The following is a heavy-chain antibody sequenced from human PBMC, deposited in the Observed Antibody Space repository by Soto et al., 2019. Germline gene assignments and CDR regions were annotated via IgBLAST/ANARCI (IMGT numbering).Heavy chain of an antibody. CDR1: GFTFSSYA. V-gene: IGHV3-30-3*01. CDR3: IRPFDY. D-gene: IGHD2-2*02. J-gene: IGHJ4*02. Sequence: PGGSLRLSCAASGFTFSSYAMHWVRQAPGKGLEWVAVISYDGSNKYYADSVKGRFTISRDNSKNTLYLQMNSLRAEDTAVYYAIRPFDYWGQGTLVTVSS. CDR2: ISYDGSNK.